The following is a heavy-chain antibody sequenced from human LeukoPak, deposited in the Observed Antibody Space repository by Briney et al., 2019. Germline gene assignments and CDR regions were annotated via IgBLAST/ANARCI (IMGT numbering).Heavy chain of an antibody. D-gene: IGHD1-26*01. J-gene: IGHJ3*02. CDR1: GLTFSSSW. Sequence: GGSLRLSCAASGLTFSSSWMSWVRQAPGKGLEWVANIKQDGSEKHYVDSVKGRFTISRDNAKNSLYLQMNGLRAEDTAVYYCATDSRIVGATGASDIWGQGTMVTVSS. V-gene: IGHV3-7*01. CDR2: IKQDGSEK. CDR3: ATDSRIVGATGASDI.